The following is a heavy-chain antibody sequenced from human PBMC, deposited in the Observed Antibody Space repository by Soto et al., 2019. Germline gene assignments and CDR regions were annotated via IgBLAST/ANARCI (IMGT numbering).Heavy chain of an antibody. V-gene: IGHV4-34*01. J-gene: IGHJ4*02. CDR1: GGSFSDFY. CDR3: GPRGAVAPRGY. CDR2: INLIGYT. Sequence: SETLSLTCAVSGGSFSDFYWTWIRQLPGRGLEWIGEINLIGYTNYNPSLESRVAISVDTSKNQFSLNLRSVTAADTAVYYCGPRGAVAPRGYWGQGTLVTVSS. D-gene: IGHD2-15*01.